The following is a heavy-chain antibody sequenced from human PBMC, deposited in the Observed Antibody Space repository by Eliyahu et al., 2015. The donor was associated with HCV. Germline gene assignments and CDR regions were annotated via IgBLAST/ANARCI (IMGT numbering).Heavy chain of an antibody. CDR2: ISYDGSNK. Sequence: SSYAMHWVRQAPGKGLEWVAVISYDGSNKYYADSVKGRFTISRDNSKNTLYLQMNSLRAEDTAVYYCAREGYYDYIWGSYPQDWGQGTLVTVSS. V-gene: IGHV3-30-3*01. D-gene: IGHD3-16*02. CDR3: AREGYYDYIWGSYPQD. CDR1: SSYA. J-gene: IGHJ4*02.